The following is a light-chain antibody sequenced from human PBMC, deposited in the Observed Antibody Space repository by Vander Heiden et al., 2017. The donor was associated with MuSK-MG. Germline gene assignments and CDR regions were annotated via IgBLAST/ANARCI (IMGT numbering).Light chain of an antibody. J-gene: IGLJ3*02. CDR2: EVT. CDR1: SSDIGSYNR. CDR3: TSHTVTSTWV. V-gene: IGLV2-14*01. Sequence: QSDLTQPASVSGSPGQSITISCTGTSSDIGSYNRVSWYQHFPGNPPKLIIYEVTKRTSGLADRFSGSKSGNTASLTIAGLQDEDAADYYCTSHTVTSTWVFGGGTKLTVL.